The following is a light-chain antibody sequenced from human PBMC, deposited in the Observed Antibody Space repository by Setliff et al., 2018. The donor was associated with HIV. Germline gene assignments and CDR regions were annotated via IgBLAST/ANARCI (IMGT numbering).Light chain of an antibody. CDR1: SSDVGAYNY. CDR3: SSYSINSTLYV. V-gene: IGLV2-14*01. CDR2: EVT. J-gene: IGLJ1*01. Sequence: QSALTQPASVSGSPGQSITISCTGTSSDVGAYNYVSWYQQHPGKAPQLLIYEVTNRPSGVSNRFSGSKSGNTASLTISGLQAEDEADYYCSSYSINSTLYVFGTGTKVTVL.